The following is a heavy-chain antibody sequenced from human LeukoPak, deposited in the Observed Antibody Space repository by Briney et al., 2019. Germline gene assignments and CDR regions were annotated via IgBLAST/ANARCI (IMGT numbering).Heavy chain of an antibody. J-gene: IGHJ4*02. D-gene: IGHD6-6*01. CDR2: ISGSGGST. V-gene: IGHV3-23*01. Sequence: GGSLRLSCAASGFTFSGYAMSWVRQAPGKGLEWVSAISGSGGSTYYADSVKGRFTISRDNSKNTLYLQMNSLRAEDTAVYYCAKVGDSSSSSGSLDYWGQGTLVTVSS. CDR1: GFTFSGYA. CDR3: AKVGDSSSSSGSLDY.